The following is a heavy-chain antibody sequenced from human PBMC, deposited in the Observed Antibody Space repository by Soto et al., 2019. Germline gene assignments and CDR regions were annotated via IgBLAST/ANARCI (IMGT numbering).Heavy chain of an antibody. CDR2: INPSGLIT. J-gene: IGHJ4*02. CDR1: GYTFTNFQ. V-gene: IGHV1-46*01. CDR3: ARNHYGPDY. D-gene: IGHD3-10*01. Sequence: AASVKVSCKASGYTFTNFQMHWVRQAPGQGLEWMGIINPSGLITTYAQKFRGRVTMTRDTSTRTVYMELSSLRSEDTAVYYCARNHYGPDYWGQGTLVTSPQ.